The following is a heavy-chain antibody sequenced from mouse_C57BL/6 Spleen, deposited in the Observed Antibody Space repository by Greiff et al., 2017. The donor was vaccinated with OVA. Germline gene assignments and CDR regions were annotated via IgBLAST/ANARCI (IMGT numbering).Heavy chain of an antibody. CDR1: GYTFTDYY. CDR3: ARSGDYHAMDY. V-gene: IGHV1-26*01. CDR2: INPNNGGT. Sequence: VQLQQSGPELVKPGASVKISCKASGYTFTDYYMNWVKQSHGKSLEWIGDINPNNGGTSYNQKFKGKGTLTVDKSSSAAYMGLRSLTYEDSAVYYCARSGDYHAMDYWGQGTSVTVSS. J-gene: IGHJ4*01.